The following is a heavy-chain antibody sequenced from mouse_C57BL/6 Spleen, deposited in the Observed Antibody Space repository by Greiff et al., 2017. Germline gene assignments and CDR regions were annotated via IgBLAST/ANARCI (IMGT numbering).Heavy chain of an antibody. D-gene: IGHD2-4*01. Sequence: VKLQQSGPELVKPGASVKISCKASGYAFSSSWMNWVKQRPGKGLEWIGRIYPGDGDTNYNGKFKGKATLTADKSSSTAYMQLSSLTSEDSAVYFCARGGLRQDAMDYWGQGTSVTVSS. J-gene: IGHJ4*01. V-gene: IGHV1-82*01. CDR1: GYAFSSSW. CDR3: ARGGLRQDAMDY. CDR2: IYPGDGDT.